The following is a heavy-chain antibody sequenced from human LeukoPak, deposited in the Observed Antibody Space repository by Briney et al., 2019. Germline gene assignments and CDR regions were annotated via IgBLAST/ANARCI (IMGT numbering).Heavy chain of an antibody. V-gene: IGHV3-23*01. J-gene: IGHJ4*02. CDR1: GFAFSSYA. CDR2: LSGSGGTT. CDR3: AKDAEYSTSWPDY. Sequence: PGGSLRLSCAASGFAFSSYAMSWVRQAPGKGLEWVSGLSGSGGTTYYAASVKGRFTTSRDNSKNTLYLQMNSLRAEDTALYHCAKDAEYSTSWPDYWGQGTLVSVSS. D-gene: IGHD6-13*01.